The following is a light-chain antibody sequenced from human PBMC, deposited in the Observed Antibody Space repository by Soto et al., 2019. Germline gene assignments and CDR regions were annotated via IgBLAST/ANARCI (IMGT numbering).Light chain of an antibody. CDR3: LQYNRYPRT. CDR2: DAS. CDR1: QDIANS. J-gene: IGKJ1*01. Sequence: DIQMTQSPSSLSASVGDRVTITCRASQDIANSVDWFQQRPGKAPKTLIYDASRLHSGVPSKFSGSGSGTDFTLTISSLQPEDFATYYCLQYNRYPRTFGQGTKVDI. V-gene: IGKV1-16*02.